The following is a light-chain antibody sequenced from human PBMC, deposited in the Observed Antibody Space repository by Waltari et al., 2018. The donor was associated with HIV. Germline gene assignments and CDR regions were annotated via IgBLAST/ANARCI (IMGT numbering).Light chain of an antibody. Sequence: EIVMTQSPATLSVSPGEGATLSCRASQSVYSNLAWYQQKPSQAPRLLIYGASTRATGIPARFSGSGSGTEFTLTISSLQSEDFAVYYCQRYNHGVTFGQGTRLEIK. CDR1: QSVYSN. CDR3: QRYNHGVT. V-gene: IGKV3-15*01. J-gene: IGKJ5*01. CDR2: GAS.